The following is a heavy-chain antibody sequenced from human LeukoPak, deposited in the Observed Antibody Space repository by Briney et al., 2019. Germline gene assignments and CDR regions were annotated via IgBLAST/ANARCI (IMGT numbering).Heavy chain of an antibody. V-gene: IGHV3-48*03. CDR3: ARAGSGRSPDWFDP. J-gene: IGHJ5*02. D-gene: IGHD1-26*01. CDR2: ISSSGSTI. CDR1: GFTFDDYT. Sequence: GGSLRLSCPVNGFTFDDYTMHWVRQAPGKGLEWVSYISSSGSTIYYADSVKGRFTIPRDNAKNSLYLQMNSLRAEDTAVYYCARAGSGRSPDWFDPWGQGTLVTVSS.